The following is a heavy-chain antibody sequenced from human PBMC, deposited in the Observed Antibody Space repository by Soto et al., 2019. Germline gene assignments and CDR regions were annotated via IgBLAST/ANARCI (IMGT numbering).Heavy chain of an antibody. D-gene: IGHD2-21*01. Sequence: SVKVSCKASGGTFSSYAISWVRQAPGQGLEWMGGIIPIFGTANYAQKFQGRVTITADKSTSTAYMELSSLRSEDTAVYYCARVGTVVNWFDPWGQGTLVTVSS. CDR2: IIPIFGTA. V-gene: IGHV1-69*06. CDR3: ARVGTVVNWFDP. CDR1: GGTFSSYA. J-gene: IGHJ5*02.